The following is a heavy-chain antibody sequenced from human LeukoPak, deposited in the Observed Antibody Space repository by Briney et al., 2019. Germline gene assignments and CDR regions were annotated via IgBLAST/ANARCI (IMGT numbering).Heavy chain of an antibody. D-gene: IGHD6-13*01. Sequence: GGSLRLSCAASGFTFRDYYMTWIRQAPGKGLEWISYITSSSNNVYYADSVKGRFTISRDNAKNSLHLQMSSLRAEDTAVYYCARVEVSSWYGRDYYYYYMDVWGKGTTVTVSS. J-gene: IGHJ6*03. CDR1: GFTFRDYY. CDR2: ITSSSNNV. V-gene: IGHV3-11*04. CDR3: ARVEVSSWYGRDYYYYYMDV.